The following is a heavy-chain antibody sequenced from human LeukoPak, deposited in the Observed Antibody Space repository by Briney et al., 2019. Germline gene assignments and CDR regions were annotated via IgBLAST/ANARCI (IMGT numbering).Heavy chain of an antibody. V-gene: IGHV3-48*03. D-gene: IGHD6-13*01. J-gene: IGHJ4*02. CDR3: TRDGHSSTWYANIDY. CDR1: GFTFSSFE. Sequence: GGSLRLSCGASGFTFSSFEMNWVRLAPGKGLEWVSYISPSGTARYYADSVRGRFIISRDNAMKSLYLQMNSLRAEDTAVYYCTRDGHSSTWYANIDYWGQGILVTVSS. CDR2: ISPSGTAR.